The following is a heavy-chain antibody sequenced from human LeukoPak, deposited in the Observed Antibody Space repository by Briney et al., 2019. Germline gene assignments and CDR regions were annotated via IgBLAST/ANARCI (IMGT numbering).Heavy chain of an antibody. D-gene: IGHD3-10*01. V-gene: IGHV3-33*06. Sequence: GGSLRLSCVGSGFTFSSYGMHWVRQAPGKGLEWVAVIWYDGTNKYYADSVKGRFTISRDNSKDTLYLQMDSLRAEDTAVYYCAKVGSSMSFYYYYGMDVWGQGTTVTVSS. CDR1: GFTFSSYG. J-gene: IGHJ6*02. CDR3: AKVGSSMSFYYYYGMDV. CDR2: IWYDGTNK.